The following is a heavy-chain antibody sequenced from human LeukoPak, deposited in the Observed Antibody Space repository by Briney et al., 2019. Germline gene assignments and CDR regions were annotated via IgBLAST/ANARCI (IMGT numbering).Heavy chain of an antibody. D-gene: IGHD3-10*01. Sequence: PGGSLRLSCAASRFTFSTYAMNWVRQAPGKGLEWVSGISAGGGTTYYVDSVKGRFSISRDNSKNRLYLQMDRLRAGDTAVYYCARDLDDSGTYYHNRGYGMDVWGQGTTVTVSS. CDR2: ISAGGGTT. CDR3: ARDLDDSGTYYHNRGYGMDV. J-gene: IGHJ6*02. CDR1: RFTFSTYA. V-gene: IGHV3-23*01.